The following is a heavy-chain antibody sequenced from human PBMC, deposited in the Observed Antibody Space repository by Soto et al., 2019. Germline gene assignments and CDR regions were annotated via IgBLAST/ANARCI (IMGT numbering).Heavy chain of an antibody. V-gene: IGHV3-9*01. Sequence: EVQLVESGGGLVQPGRSLRLSCAASGFTFDDYAMHWVRQAPGKGLEWVSGISWNSGSIGYADSVKGRFTISRDNAKNSLYLQMNSLRAEDTALYYCAKNYYDFWRALGAFDICGQGTMVTVSS. CDR2: ISWNSGSI. CDR1: GFTFDDYA. J-gene: IGHJ3*02. CDR3: AKNYYDFWRALGAFDI. D-gene: IGHD3-3*01.